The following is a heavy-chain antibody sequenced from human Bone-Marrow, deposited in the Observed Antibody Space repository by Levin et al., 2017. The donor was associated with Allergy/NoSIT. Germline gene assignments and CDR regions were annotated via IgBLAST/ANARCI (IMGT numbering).Heavy chain of an antibody. V-gene: IGHV4-39*07. CDR2: ISYSGST. J-gene: IGHJ4*02. CDR1: GVSISTSTYY. D-gene: IGHD1-26*01. Sequence: ASETLSLTCTVSGVSISTSTYYWGWVRQPPGRGLEWIGSISYSGSTYYNPTLKSRVTISVDTSKNQFSLRLSSVTAADTAVYYCAREGSGSYNGDYWGQGTLVTVSS. CDR3: AREGSGSYNGDY.